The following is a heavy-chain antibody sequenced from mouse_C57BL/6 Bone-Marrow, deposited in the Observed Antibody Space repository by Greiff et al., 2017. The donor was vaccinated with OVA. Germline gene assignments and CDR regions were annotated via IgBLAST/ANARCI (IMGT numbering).Heavy chain of an antibody. CDR1: GFTFSSYG. CDR3: ASHPDGYSWYFDV. D-gene: IGHD2-3*01. CDR2: ISSGGSYT. Sequence: EVKLVESGGDLVKPGGSLKLSCAASGFTFSSYGMSWVRQTPDKRLEWVATISSGGSYTYYPDSVKGRFTISRDNAKNTLYLQMSSLKSEDTAMYYCASHPDGYSWYFDVWGTGTTVTVSS. J-gene: IGHJ1*03. V-gene: IGHV5-6*02.